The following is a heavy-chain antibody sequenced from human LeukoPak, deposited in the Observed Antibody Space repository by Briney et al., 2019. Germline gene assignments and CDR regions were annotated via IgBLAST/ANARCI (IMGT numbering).Heavy chain of an antibody. CDR1: GGSISNYY. Sequence: ASETLSLTCSVSGGSISNYYWNWIRQPPGKGLEWIGYISDSGSTNYNPSLQSRVTISVDTSKNQFSLKLSSVTASDTAVYYCARRRVGDLTVGSDTWFDPWGQGALVTVSS. D-gene: IGHD2-15*01. V-gene: IGHV4-59*08. CDR2: ISDSGST. J-gene: IGHJ5*02. CDR3: ARRRVGDLTVGSDTWFDP.